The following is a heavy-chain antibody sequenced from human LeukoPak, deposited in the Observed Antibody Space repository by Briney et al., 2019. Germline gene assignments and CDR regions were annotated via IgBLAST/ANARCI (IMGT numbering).Heavy chain of an antibody. CDR3: AVGGRYCSSTSCYSPFDY. V-gene: IGHV3-30*03. D-gene: IGHD2-2*01. J-gene: IGHJ4*02. CDR2: ISYDGSNK. Sequence: PGRSLRLSCAASGFTFSTYGMHWVRQAPGKGLEWVAVISYDGSNKYYADSVKGRFTISRDNSKNTLYLQMNSLRAEDTAVYYCAVGGRYCSSTSCYSPFDYWGQGTLVTVSS. CDR1: GFTFSTYG.